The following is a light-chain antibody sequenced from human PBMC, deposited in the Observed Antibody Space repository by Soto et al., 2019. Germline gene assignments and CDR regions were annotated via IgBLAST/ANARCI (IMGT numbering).Light chain of an antibody. CDR1: SSNIGAGYD. V-gene: IGLV1-40*01. Sequence: QSVLTQPPSVSGAPGQRVTISCTGSSSNIGAGYDVHWYQQLPGTAPKLLIYGNINRPSGVPDRFSGSKSGTSASLAITGLQAGDEADYYCQSYDSGLSGSEVFGTGTKVTVL. CDR2: GNI. CDR3: QSYDSGLSGSEV. J-gene: IGLJ1*01.